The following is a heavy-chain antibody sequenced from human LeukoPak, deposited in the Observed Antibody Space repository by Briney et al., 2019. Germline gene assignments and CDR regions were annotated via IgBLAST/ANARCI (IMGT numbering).Heavy chain of an antibody. Sequence: ASVKVSCKASGYTFTSYDINWVRQATGQGLEWMGWMNPNSGNTGYAQKFQGRVTMTRNTSISTAYMELSSLRSEDTAVYYCARGQFAVGYYDSANMDVWGKGTTVTISS. CDR1: GYTFTSYD. D-gene: IGHD3-22*01. J-gene: IGHJ6*03. CDR3: ARGQFAVGYYDSANMDV. V-gene: IGHV1-8*01. CDR2: MNPNSGNT.